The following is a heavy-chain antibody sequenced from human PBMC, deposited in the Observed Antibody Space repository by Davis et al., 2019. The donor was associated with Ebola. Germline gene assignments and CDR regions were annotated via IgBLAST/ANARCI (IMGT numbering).Heavy chain of an antibody. CDR1: GCSSSNGYNY. D-gene: IGHD6-25*01. CDR3: ARNSSGFGHFDH. J-gene: IGHJ4*02. CDR2: LYYIGTT. Sequence: PSDLLSPPFTPSGCSSSNGYNYWSWIRQPPGQGLYWIGTLYYIGTTYYNPSLKSRLFMSVDTSNNQFSLRLTSVSAADSAVYYCARNSSGFGHFDHWGLGTAVTVSS. V-gene: IGHV4-39*07.